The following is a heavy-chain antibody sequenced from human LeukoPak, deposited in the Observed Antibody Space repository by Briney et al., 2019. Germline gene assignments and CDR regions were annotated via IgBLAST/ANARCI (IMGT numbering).Heavy chain of an antibody. V-gene: IGHV1-46*01. Sequence: ASVKVSCKASGYTFTSYYMHWVRQAPGQGLEWMGIINPSGGSTSYAQKFQGRVTMTRDMSTSTVYMELSSLRSEVTAVYYCARGEKTYYYDSSGYSIDYWGQGTLVTVSS. D-gene: IGHD3-22*01. CDR3: ARGEKTYYYDSSGYSIDY. CDR1: GYTFTSYY. CDR2: INPSGGST. J-gene: IGHJ4*02.